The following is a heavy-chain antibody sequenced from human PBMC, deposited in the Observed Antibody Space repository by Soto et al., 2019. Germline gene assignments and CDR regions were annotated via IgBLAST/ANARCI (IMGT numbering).Heavy chain of an antibody. V-gene: IGHV3-43*01. CDR1: GFTFDDYT. D-gene: IGHD1-1*01. J-gene: IGHJ3*02. Sequence: GGSLRLSCAASGFTFDDYTMHWVRQAPGKGLEWVSLISWDGGSTYYADSVKGRFTISRDNSKNSLYLQMNSLRTEDTALYYCAKDIPRTASLDAFDIWGQGAMVTVSS. CDR3: AKDIPRTASLDAFDI. CDR2: ISWDGGST.